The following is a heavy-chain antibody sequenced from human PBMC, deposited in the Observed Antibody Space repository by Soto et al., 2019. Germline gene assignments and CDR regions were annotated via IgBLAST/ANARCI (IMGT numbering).Heavy chain of an antibody. CDR1: GGSISSGGYS. V-gene: IGHV4-30-2*01. Sequence: QLQLQASGSGLVKPSQTMSLPCAVSGGSISSGGYSWSWIRQPPGKGLEWIGYIYHIGSTYYNPSLKSRVTISVDRCKNQFSLKLSSVTAADTAVYYCARVPDRWGQGTLVTGS. D-gene: IGHD2-2*01. CDR3: ARVPDR. J-gene: IGHJ5*02. CDR2: IYHIGST.